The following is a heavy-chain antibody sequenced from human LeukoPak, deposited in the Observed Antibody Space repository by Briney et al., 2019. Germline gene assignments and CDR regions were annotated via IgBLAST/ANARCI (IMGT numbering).Heavy chain of an antibody. CDR1: GFTFNDYA. Sequence: GGSLRLSCAAAGFTFNDYAMHWVRQPPGKGLEWLSIISWNSGYIGYADSVKGRFTVSRDNTEDSVYLQMNSLRPEDTAFYFCAKVRGTYSSGFFFDSWGQGTLVTVSS. V-gene: IGHV3-9*01. CDR3: AKVRGTYSSGFFFDS. D-gene: IGHD6-19*01. J-gene: IGHJ4*02. CDR2: ISWNSGYI.